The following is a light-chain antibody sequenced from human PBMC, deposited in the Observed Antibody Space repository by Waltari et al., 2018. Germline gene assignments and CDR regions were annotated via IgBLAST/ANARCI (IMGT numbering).Light chain of an antibody. CDR3: CSYAGIVV. J-gene: IGLJ2*01. Sequence: QSALTQPASVSGSPGQSITISCTGTSSDVGIYNLVSWYQQHPGKAPKLMIYEGSKRPSGVSNRFSGSKSGNTASLTISGLQAEDEANYYCCSYAGIVVFGGGTKLTVL. CDR1: SSDVGIYNL. CDR2: EGS. V-gene: IGLV2-23*01.